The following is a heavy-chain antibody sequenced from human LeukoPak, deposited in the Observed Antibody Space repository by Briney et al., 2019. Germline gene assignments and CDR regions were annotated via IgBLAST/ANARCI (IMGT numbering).Heavy chain of an antibody. J-gene: IGHJ4*02. Sequence: SVKVSCKAYGGTFSSYAISWVRQAPGQGLEWMGGIIPIFGTANYAQRFQGRVTITADESTSTAHMELSSLRSEDTAVYYCARGKPLEGHGQSFDYWGQGTLVTVSS. CDR2: IIPIFGTA. V-gene: IGHV1-69*13. CDR3: ARGKPLEGHGQSFDY. CDR1: GGTFSSYA. D-gene: IGHD1-1*01.